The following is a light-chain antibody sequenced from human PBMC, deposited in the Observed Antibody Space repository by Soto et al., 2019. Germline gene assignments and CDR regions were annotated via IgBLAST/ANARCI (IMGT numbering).Light chain of an antibody. CDR3: QQYNNWART. Sequence: EIVMTQSPATLSVSPGERATLSCRASQSVSSNLVWYQQRPGQAPRLLIYGASTRATGIPARFSGSVSGKVFNLTISSLESEDVSVYYCQQYNNWARTFGQGTKVEIK. CDR2: GAS. V-gene: IGKV3-15*01. CDR1: QSVSSN. J-gene: IGKJ1*01.